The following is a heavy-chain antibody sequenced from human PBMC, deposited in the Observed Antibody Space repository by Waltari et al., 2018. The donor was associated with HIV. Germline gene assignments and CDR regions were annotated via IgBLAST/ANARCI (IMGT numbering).Heavy chain of an antibody. CDR3: ATYKGHYSTAFDI. CDR1: QYHSRSHT. Sequence: EVQMVESGGGFLQRGGSQRLCCAASQYHSRSHTMNWVRQAPGKGSEWVSDITSSSRTINYADSVKGRCTISRDNDKNWLCLQMNSLRVEATAVYYCATYKGHYSTAFDIWGRGTMVNVSS. V-gene: IGHV3-48*01. CDR2: ITSSSRTI. J-gene: IGHJ3*02. D-gene: IGHD1-7*01.